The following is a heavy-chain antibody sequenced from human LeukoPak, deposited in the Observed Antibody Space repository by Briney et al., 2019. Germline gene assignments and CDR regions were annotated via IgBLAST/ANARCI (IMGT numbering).Heavy chain of an antibody. D-gene: IGHD1-20*01. J-gene: IGHJ3*02. CDR1: GFTFSSYW. CDR3: ARDRGLTGTNDASDI. V-gene: IGHV3-20*04. CDR2: INWNGGST. Sequence: PGGSLRLSCAASGFTFSSYWMHWVRQAPGKGLEWVSGINWNGGSTGYADSVKGRFTISRDNAKNSLYLQMNSLRAEDTALYYCARDRGLTGTNDASDIWGQGTMVTVSS.